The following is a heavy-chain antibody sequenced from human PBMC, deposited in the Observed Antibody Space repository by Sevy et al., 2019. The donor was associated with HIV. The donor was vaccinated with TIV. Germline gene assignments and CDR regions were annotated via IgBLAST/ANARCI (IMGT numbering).Heavy chain of an antibody. CDR3: ARGDPYYYDSSGYYPFDY. J-gene: IGHJ4*02. Sequence: SEPLSLTCTVSGGSISSYYWSWIRQPAGKGLEWIGRIYTSGSTNYNPSLKSRVTMSVDTSKNQFSLKLSSVTAADTAVYYCARGDPYYYDSSGYYPFDYWGQGTLVTVSS. V-gene: IGHV4-4*07. CDR1: GGSISSYY. CDR2: IYTSGST. D-gene: IGHD3-22*01.